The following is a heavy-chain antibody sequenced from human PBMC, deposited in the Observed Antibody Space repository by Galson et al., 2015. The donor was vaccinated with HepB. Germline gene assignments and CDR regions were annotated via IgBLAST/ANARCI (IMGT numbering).Heavy chain of an antibody. J-gene: IGHJ6*03. CDR1: GGSIRSSNW. V-gene: IGHV4-4*02. CDR2: IYHSGST. Sequence: ETLSLTCAVSGGSIRSSNWWSWVRQPPGKGLEWIGEIYHSGSTNYNPSLKSRVTISVDKSKNQFSLKQSSVTAADTAVYYCARHLRFLEWLSQEAYYYMDVWGKGTTVTVSS. D-gene: IGHD3-3*01. CDR3: ARHLRFLEWLSQEAYYYMDV.